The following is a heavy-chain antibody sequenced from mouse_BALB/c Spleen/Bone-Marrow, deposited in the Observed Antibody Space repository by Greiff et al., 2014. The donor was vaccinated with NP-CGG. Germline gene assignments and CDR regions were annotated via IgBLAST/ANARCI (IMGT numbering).Heavy chain of an antibody. D-gene: IGHD1-1*01. CDR1: GYTFTGYW. V-gene: IGHV1-74*01. J-gene: IGHJ3*01. CDR3: AYGSSFGFAY. Sequence: VQLQQSGAELVRPGASVKLSRRTSGYTFTGYWMNWVKQRPEQGLEWIGRIDPYDSETHYNQKFKVKAILTVDKSSSTAYMQLSSLTSEDSAVYYCAYGSSFGFAYWGQGTLVTVSA. CDR2: IDPYDSET.